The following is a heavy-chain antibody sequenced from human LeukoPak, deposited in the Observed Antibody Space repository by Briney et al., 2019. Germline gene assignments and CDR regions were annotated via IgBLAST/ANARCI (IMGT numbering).Heavy chain of an antibody. CDR2: IYYSGST. CDR3: ARVDILVIDAFDI. J-gene: IGHJ3*02. CDR1: GGSISSYY. Sequence: PSETLSLTCTVSGGSISSYYWSWIRQSPGKGLEWIGYIYYSGSTNYNPSLKSRVTISVDTSKNQFSLKLSSVTAADTAVYYCARVDILVIDAFDIWGQGTMVTVSS. V-gene: IGHV4-59*01. D-gene: IGHD2-15*01.